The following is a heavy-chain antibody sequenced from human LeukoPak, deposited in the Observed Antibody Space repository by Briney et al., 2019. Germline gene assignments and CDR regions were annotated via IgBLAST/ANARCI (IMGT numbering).Heavy chain of an antibody. CDR1: GFTFSSYG. Sequence: QPGGSLRLSCAASGFTFSSYGMHWVRQAPGKGLEWVAVIWYDGSNKYYADSVKGRFTISRDNSKNTLYLQMNSLRAEDTAVYYCARDNRGNYYDSSGYQWYNWFDPWGQGTLVTVSS. J-gene: IGHJ5*02. CDR2: IWYDGSNK. CDR3: ARDNRGNYYDSSGYQWYNWFDP. V-gene: IGHV3-33*01. D-gene: IGHD3-22*01.